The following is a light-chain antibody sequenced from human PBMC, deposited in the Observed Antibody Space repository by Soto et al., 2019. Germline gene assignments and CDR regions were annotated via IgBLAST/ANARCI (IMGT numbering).Light chain of an antibody. J-gene: IGKJ1*01. Sequence: EIVLTQSPGTLSLSPGERAPLSCRASQSVTNNYLDWFQQKPGQAPRLLIYDASIRADGIPDRFSGSGSETDFTLTISRLEPEDSAVYYCQQCSFSPRTFGQGTKVEIK. CDR3: QQCSFSPRT. CDR1: QSVTNNY. V-gene: IGKV3-20*01. CDR2: DAS.